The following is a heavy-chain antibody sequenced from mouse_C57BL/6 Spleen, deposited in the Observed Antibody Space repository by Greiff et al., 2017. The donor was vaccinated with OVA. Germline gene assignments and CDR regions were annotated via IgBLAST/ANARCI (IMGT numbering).Heavy chain of an antibody. D-gene: IGHD3-2*02. CDR3: AKQRRLRNDAMDY. CDR2: IYPGSGST. Sequence: VQLQQPGAELVKPGASVKMSCKASGYTFTSYWITWVKQRPGQGLEWIGDIYPGSGSTNYNEKFKSKATLTVDTSSSTAYMQLSSLTSEDSAVYYCAKQRRLRNDAMDYWGQGTSVTVSS. J-gene: IGHJ4*01. V-gene: IGHV1-55*01. CDR1: GYTFTSYW.